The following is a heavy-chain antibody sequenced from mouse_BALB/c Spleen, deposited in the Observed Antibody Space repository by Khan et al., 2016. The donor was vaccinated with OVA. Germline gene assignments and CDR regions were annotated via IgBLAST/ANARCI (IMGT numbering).Heavy chain of an antibody. CDR1: GYSFTLYY. J-gene: IGHJ3*01. CDR3: ARGYDCFAS. Sequence: EVQLQQSGPDLVKPGASVKISCKASGYSFTLYYLSWVKQSHGESLEWIGRVNPNNGDSAYNQKFKDRATLTVDKSSNTAYMDFRSLTSEDDAVCDCARGYDCFASWGQGTLVTVSA. V-gene: IGHV1-18*01. CDR2: VNPNNGDS. D-gene: IGHD2-14*01.